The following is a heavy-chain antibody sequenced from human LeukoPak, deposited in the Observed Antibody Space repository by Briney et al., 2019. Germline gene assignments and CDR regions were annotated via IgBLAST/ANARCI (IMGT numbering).Heavy chain of an antibody. CDR1: GFTFSSYA. V-gene: IGHV3-23*01. Sequence: QPGGSLRLSCAASGFTFSSYAMSWVRQAPGKGLEWVSTISDSGGSTYNADSVKGRFTISRDNSKNTVYLQMNSLRAEDTAVYYCARDGGVIVIQHFDYWGQGTLVTVSS. CDR2: ISDSGGST. J-gene: IGHJ4*02. D-gene: IGHD3-16*02. CDR3: ARDGGVIVIQHFDY.